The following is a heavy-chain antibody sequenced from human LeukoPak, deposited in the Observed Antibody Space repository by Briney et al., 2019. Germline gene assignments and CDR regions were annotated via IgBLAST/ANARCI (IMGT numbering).Heavy chain of an antibody. Sequence: GGSLRLSCAASGFTFDDYAMHWVRQAPGKGLEWVSGISWNSGSIGYADSVKGRFTISRDNAKNSLYLQMNSLRAEDTALYYCAKDGDYGDYVDAFDIWGQGTMVTVSS. CDR2: ISWNSGSI. CDR3: AKDGDYGDYVDAFDI. CDR1: GFTFDDYA. D-gene: IGHD4-17*01. V-gene: IGHV3-9*01. J-gene: IGHJ3*02.